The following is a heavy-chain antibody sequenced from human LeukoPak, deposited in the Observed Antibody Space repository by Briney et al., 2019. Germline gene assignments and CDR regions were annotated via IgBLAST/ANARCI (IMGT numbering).Heavy chain of an antibody. V-gene: IGHV3-11*06. CDR2: ISSGTINHS. D-gene: IGHD1-1*01. J-gene: IGHJ3*02. CDR1: GFVFCDYY. Sequence: GGSLRLSCTASGFVFCDYYMNWIRQAPGQGLECLSYISSGTINHSNYADSVKGRFTISRDNARNSLYLQMNSLRGEDTAVYYCARTQLDLDGFDIWGQGTTVTVSS. CDR3: ARTQLDLDGFDI.